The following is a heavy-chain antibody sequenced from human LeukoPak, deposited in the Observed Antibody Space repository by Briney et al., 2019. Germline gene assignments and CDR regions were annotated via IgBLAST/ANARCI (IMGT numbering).Heavy chain of an antibody. J-gene: IGHJ6*03. CDR1: GFSLSNARMG. Sequence: GSGPTLVNPTETLTLTCTVSGFSLSNARMGVSWIRQPPGKALEWLAHIFSNDEKSYSTSLKSRLTISKDTSKSQVVLTMTNMDPVDTATYYCARIGCSSTSCYYYYYYYMDVWGKGTTVTVS. V-gene: IGHV2-26*01. CDR2: IFSNDEK. D-gene: IGHD2-2*01. CDR3: ARIGCSSTSCYYYYYYYMDV.